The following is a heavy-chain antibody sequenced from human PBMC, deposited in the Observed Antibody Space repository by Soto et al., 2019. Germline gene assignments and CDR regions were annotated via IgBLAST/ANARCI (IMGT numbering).Heavy chain of an antibody. Sequence: GGSLRLSCAASGFTFSSYGMHWVRQAPGKGLEWVAVISYDGSNKYYADSVKGRFTISIDNSKNTLYLQMNSLRAEDTAVYYCAKEAPFRYSSGTHAFDIWGQGTMVTVSS. CDR3: AKEAPFRYSSGTHAFDI. CDR1: GFTFSSYG. D-gene: IGHD6-25*01. J-gene: IGHJ3*02. CDR2: ISYDGSNK. V-gene: IGHV3-30*18.